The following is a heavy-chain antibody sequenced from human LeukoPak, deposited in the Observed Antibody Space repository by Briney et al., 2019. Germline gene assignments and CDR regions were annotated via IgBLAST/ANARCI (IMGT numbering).Heavy chain of an antibody. D-gene: IGHD4-17*01. CDR1: GFTFSNAW. J-gene: IGHJ6*03. CDR3: TTDYGDYVGYYYNYYMDV. Sequence: GGSLRLSCAASGFTFSNAWMSWVRQAPGKGLEWVGRIKSKTDGGTTDYAAPVKGRFTISRDDSKNTLYLQMNSLKTEDTAVYYCTTDYGDYVGYYYNYYMDVWGKGTTVTVSS. CDR2: IKSKTDGGTT. V-gene: IGHV3-15*01.